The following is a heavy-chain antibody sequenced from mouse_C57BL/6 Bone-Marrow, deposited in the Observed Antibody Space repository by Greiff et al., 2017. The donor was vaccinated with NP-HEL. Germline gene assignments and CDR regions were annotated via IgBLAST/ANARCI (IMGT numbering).Heavy chain of an antibody. D-gene: IGHD1-1*01. J-gene: IGHJ2*01. CDR2: IYPGDGDT. Sequence: VKLQQSGPELVKPGASVKISCKASGYAFSSSWMNWVKQRPGKGLEWIGRIYPGDGDTNYNGKFKGKATLTADKSSSTAYMQLSSLTSEDSAVYFCARRDGTTGVCYFDYWGQGTTLTVSS. CDR3: ARRDGTTGVCYFDY. CDR1: GYAFSSSW. V-gene: IGHV1-82*01.